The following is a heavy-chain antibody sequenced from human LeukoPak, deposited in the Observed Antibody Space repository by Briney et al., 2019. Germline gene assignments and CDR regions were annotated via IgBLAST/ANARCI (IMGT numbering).Heavy chain of an antibody. D-gene: IGHD6-19*01. CDR1: GFTFSTYV. CDR3: AKDPGYSSGWLDH. CDR2: TSHDGSNK. Sequence: PGGSLRLSCAASGFTFSTYVMYWVRQAPGKGLEGVAVTSHDGSNKYYADSVKGRFGISRDNSKNTVYLQMNSLRAEDTAVYYCAKDPGYSSGWLDHWRQGNLVTVSS. V-gene: IGHV3-30*18. J-gene: IGHJ4*02.